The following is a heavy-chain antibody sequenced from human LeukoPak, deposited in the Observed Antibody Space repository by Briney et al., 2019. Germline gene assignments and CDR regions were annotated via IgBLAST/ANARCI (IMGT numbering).Heavy chain of an antibody. Sequence: PGGSLRLSCAASGFTFSSYWMSWVRQAPGKGLEWVANIKQDGSEKYYVDSVKGRFTISRDNAKNSLYLQMNSLRAEDTAVYYCARDRSWDYGDYYFDYWGQGTLVTVS. CDR3: ARDRSWDYGDYYFDY. J-gene: IGHJ4*02. D-gene: IGHD4-17*01. CDR2: IKQDGSEK. V-gene: IGHV3-7*01. CDR1: GFTFSSYW.